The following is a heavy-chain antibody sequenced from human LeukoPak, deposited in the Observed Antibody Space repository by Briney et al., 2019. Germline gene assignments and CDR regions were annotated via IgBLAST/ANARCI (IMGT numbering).Heavy chain of an antibody. CDR2: IHYSGST. D-gene: IGHD2-15*01. Sequence: SETLSLTCSVSGGSMSRSYWSWVRQPPGKGLEWIGYIHYSGSTHYNPFLKSRVAISVDTSKSQFSLRLDSVTAADTATYYCARDRVVAALYYYGMDVWGQGTTVTVSS. V-gene: IGHV4-59*01. CDR1: GGSMSRSY. J-gene: IGHJ6*02. CDR3: ARDRVVAALYYYGMDV.